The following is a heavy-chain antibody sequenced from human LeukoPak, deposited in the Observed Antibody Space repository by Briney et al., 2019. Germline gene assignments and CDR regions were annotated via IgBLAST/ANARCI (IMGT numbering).Heavy chain of an antibody. CDR1: GFSFSSNW. J-gene: IGHJ5*02. Sequence: PGGSLRLSCAGPGFSFSSNWMGWVRQAPGKGLEWVSYISSSSSYTNYADSVKGRFTISRDNAKNSLYLQMNSLRAEDTAVYYCARDEVESGLLPWGQGTLVTVSS. CDR3: ARDEVESGLLP. V-gene: IGHV3-21*05. CDR2: ISSSSSYT. D-gene: IGHD3-3*01.